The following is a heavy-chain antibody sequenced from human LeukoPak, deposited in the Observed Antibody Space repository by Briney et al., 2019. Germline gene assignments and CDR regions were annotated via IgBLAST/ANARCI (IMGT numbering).Heavy chain of an antibody. Sequence: GESLKISCKGSGYSFTSYWIGWVRQMPGKGLEWMGIIYPGDSDTRYSPSFQGQVTISADKSISTAYLQWSSLKASDTAMYYCARHTYYYGSGSPKLDYWGQGTLVTVSS. D-gene: IGHD3-10*01. CDR2: IYPGDSDT. V-gene: IGHV5-51*01. CDR3: ARHTYYYGSGSPKLDY. J-gene: IGHJ4*02. CDR1: GYSFTSYW.